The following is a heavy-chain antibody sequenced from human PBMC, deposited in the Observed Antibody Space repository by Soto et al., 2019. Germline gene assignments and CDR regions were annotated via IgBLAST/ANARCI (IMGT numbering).Heavy chain of an antibody. CDR3: ATLYYYDSSGYPY. D-gene: IGHD3-22*01. V-gene: IGHV4-39*01. Sequence: SETLSLTCTVSGGSISSSSYYWGWIRQPPGKGLEWIGSIYYSGSTYYNPSLKSRVTISVDTSKNQFSLKLSSVTAADTAVYYCATLYYYDSSGYPYWGQGTLVTVPQ. J-gene: IGHJ4*02. CDR1: GGSISSSSYY. CDR2: IYYSGST.